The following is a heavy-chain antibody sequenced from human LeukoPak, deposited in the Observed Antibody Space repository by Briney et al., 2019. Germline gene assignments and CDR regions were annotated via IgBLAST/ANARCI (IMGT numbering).Heavy chain of an antibody. CDR2: ISSSSDYI. D-gene: IGHD6-6*01. V-gene: IGHV3-21*06. CDR3: VSKPYRTSSGDV. Sequence: GGSLRLSCTASGFTFTSYSITWVRQAPGKGLEWVSFISSSSDYIYYAGSVKGRFTISRDNGKNSVYLQMNSLRAEDTAVYYCVSKPYRTSSGDVWGKGTTVTVSS. J-gene: IGHJ6*03. CDR1: GFTFTSYS.